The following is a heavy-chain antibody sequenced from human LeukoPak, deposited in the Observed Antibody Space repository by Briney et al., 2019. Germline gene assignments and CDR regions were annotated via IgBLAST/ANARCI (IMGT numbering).Heavy chain of an antibody. CDR3: AREGLGSGAQVDY. CDR2: INHSGST. J-gene: IGHJ4*02. D-gene: IGHD3-10*01. CDR1: GGSFSGYY. V-gene: IGHV4-34*01. Sequence: SETLSLTCAVYGGSFSGYYWSWIRQPPGKGLEWIGEINHSGSTNYNPSLKSRVTISVDTSKNQFSLKLSSVTAADTAVYYCAREGLGSGAQVDYWGQGTLVTVSS.